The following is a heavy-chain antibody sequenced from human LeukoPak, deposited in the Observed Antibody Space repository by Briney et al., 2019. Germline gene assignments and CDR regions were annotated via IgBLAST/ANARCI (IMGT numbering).Heavy chain of an antibody. J-gene: IGHJ4*02. D-gene: IGHD3-22*01. CDR2: IYYSGST. CDR3: ARVAGYYDSSGYYYDY. Sequence: SETLSLTCTVSGGSISSSSYYWGWLRQPQGKGLEWIGSIYYSGSTYYNPSLKSRVTISVDTSKNQFSLKLSSVTAADTAVYYCARVAGYYDSSGYYYDYWGQGTLVTVSS. V-gene: IGHV4-39*07. CDR1: GGSISSSSYY.